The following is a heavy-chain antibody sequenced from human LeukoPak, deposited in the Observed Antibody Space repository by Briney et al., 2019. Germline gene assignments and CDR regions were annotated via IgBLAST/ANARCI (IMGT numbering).Heavy chain of an antibody. CDR2: INSDGSST. CDR3: ARGRYYGMDV. Sequence: GGSLRLSCAASGFTFSTFWMHWVRQAPGKGLVWVSGINSDGSSTTYADSVKGRFTISRDNAKNTLYLQTNNLRAEDTAVYYCARGRYYGMDVWGQGTTVTVSS. CDR1: GFTFSTFW. J-gene: IGHJ6*02. V-gene: IGHV3-74*03.